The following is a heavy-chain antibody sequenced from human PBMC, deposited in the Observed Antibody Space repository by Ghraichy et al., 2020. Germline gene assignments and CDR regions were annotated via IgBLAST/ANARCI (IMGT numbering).Heavy chain of an antibody. CDR3: ARDRVSDGDYYYYYGMDV. V-gene: IGHV3-53*01. D-gene: IGHD3-10*01. Sequence: GGSLRLSCAASGFTVSSNYMSWVLQAPGKGLEWVSVIYSGGSTYYADSVKGRFTISRDNSKNTLYLQMNSLRAEDTAVYYCARDRVSDGDYYYYYGMDVWGQGTTVTVSS. J-gene: IGHJ6*02. CDR2: IYSGGST. CDR1: GFTVSSNY.